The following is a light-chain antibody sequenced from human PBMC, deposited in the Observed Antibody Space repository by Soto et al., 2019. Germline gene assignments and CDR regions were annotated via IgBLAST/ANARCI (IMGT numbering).Light chain of an antibody. Sequence: EIVLTQSPGTLSLSPGEIATLSCRASQSVNNNYLAWYQQKPGQAPRLLIYGASSRATGIPDRFSGSGSGTDFTLTISRLEPEDFAVYYCHQYGSSPTWTFGQGTKVDI. CDR3: HQYGSSPTWT. CDR2: GAS. V-gene: IGKV3-20*01. J-gene: IGKJ1*01. CDR1: QSVNNNY.